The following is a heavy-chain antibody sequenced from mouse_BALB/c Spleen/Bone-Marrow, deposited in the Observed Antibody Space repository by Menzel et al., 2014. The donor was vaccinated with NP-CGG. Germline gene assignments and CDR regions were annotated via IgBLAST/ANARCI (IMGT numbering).Heavy chain of an antibody. J-gene: IGHJ1*01. D-gene: IGHD1-1*01. CDR3: ARDINYGNYYRYFDV. CDR1: GFTFTDYY. V-gene: IGHV7-3*02. Sequence: EVQLVESGGGLIQPGGCLRLPCATSGFTFTDYYMSWVRQPPGKALEWVGFIRNKAKCYTTEYSASVKGRFTISRDNSQSIVYLQMNSLRAEDSAPYYCARDINYGNYYRYFDVWGAGTTVTVSS. CDR2: IRNKAKCYTT.